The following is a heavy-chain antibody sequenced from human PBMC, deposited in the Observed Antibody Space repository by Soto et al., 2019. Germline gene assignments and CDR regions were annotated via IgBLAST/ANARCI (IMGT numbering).Heavy chain of an antibody. CDR1: GFTFRGFW. Sequence: LRLSCEASGFTFRGFWMTWVRQPPGKGLDWVASINQDGSENYYVDSVKGRFTLSRDNAKNSLYLQMNSLRVEDTAVYYCARDLIPGRAWNWGQGTLVPVSS. V-gene: IGHV3-7*01. CDR2: INQDGSEN. CDR3: ARDLIPGRAWN. J-gene: IGHJ4*02. D-gene: IGHD2-2*01.